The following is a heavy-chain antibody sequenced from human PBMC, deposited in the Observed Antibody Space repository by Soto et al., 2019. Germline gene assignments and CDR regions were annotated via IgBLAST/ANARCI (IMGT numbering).Heavy chain of an antibody. Sequence: HPGWSLRLSCAASGFTFSSYAMTWVRQAPGKGLEWVSGVSGTGGSAYYADSVKGRFTISRDKSTNTLYLHMNSLRAEDTAVYYCARGSAYSDRDFEYWGQGTLVTVSS. D-gene: IGHD4-17*01. CDR3: ARGSAYSDRDFEY. CDR1: GFTFSSYA. J-gene: IGHJ4*02. V-gene: IGHV3-23*01. CDR2: VSGTGGSA.